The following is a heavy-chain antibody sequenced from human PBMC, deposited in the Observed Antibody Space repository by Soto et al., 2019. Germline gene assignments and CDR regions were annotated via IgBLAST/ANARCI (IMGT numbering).Heavy chain of an antibody. CDR1: GFTFDDYA. CDR2: ISWNSGSI. CDR3: AKDGGPIAAGGTKLDY. J-gene: IGHJ4*02. Sequence: PGGSLRLSCAASGFTFDDYAMHWVRQAPGKGLEWVSGISWNSGSIGYADSVKGRFTISRDNAKNSLYLQMNSLRAEDTALYYCAKDGGPIAAGGTKLDYWGQRTLFSVST. D-gene: IGHD6-13*01. V-gene: IGHV3-9*01.